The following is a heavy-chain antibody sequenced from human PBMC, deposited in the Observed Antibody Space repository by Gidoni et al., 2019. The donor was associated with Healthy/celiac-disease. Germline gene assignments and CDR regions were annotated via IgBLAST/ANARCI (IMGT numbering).Heavy chain of an antibody. J-gene: IGHJ6*02. Sequence: QLQLQESGPGLVKPSETLSLTCTVSGGSISSSSYYWGWIRQPPGKGLEWIGSIYYSGSTYYNPSLKSRVTISVDTSKNQFSLKLSSVTAADTAVYYCARHGDILTGYPGEEYYGMDVWGQGTTVTVSS. CDR1: GGSISSSSYY. CDR2: IYYSGST. V-gene: IGHV4-39*01. D-gene: IGHD3-9*01. CDR3: ARHGDILTGYPGEEYYGMDV.